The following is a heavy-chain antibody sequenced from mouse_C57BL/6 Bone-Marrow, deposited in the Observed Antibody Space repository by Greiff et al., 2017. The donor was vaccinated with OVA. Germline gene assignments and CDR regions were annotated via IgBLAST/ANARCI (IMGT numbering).Heavy chain of an antibody. CDR1: GYTFTCYG. Sequence: VQLQQFGAELARPGASVKLSCKAFGYTFTCYGLSWVKQRTGQGLEWIGVIYHRNVNIYYNEKFKGKDTLIADKSSSTAYMELRSLTSEDSAVYFCAREGTGTGYFDVWGTGTTVTVSS. J-gene: IGHJ1*03. CDR2: IYHRNVNI. V-gene: IGHV1-81*01. CDR3: AREGTGTGYFDV. D-gene: IGHD4-1*01.